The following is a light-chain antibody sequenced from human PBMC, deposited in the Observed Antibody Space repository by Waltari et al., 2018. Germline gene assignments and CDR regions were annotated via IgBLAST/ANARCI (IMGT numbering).Light chain of an antibody. CDR3: MQGTHWPWT. CDR2: RVS. Sequence: DVVMTQSPLSLPVTLGQPASISCRSSQSLVHSDGNTSLNWFQQRPGQSPRRLFYRVSNRDSGVPDRFSGSWSGTDFTLKISRVEAEDVGVYYCMQGTHWPWTFGQGTKVEIK. V-gene: IGKV2-30*02. CDR1: QSLVHSDGNTS. J-gene: IGKJ1*01.